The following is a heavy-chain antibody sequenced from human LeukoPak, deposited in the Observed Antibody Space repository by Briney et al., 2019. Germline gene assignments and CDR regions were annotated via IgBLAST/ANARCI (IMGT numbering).Heavy chain of an antibody. CDR3: VRGNDSDSTWKNYRVDDFDI. V-gene: IGHV3-21*01. CDR1: GYTFRHYS. J-gene: IGHJ3*02. CDR2: ISSSSDYI. Sequence: PGGSLRLSCAASGYTFRHYSVNWVRHTPGKGLEWVASISSSSDYIHYADSVRGRFTISRDNAKSSLYLQMNSLRGEDTAVYYCVRGNDSDSTWKNYRVDDFDIWGQGTTVIVSS. D-gene: IGHD3-16*02.